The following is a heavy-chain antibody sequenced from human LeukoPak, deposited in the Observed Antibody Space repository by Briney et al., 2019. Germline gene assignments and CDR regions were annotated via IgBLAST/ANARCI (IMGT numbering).Heavy chain of an antibody. Sequence: PSETLSLTCAVSGGSISSGGYSWSWIRQPLGKGLEWIGHIYHSGSTYYNPSLKSRVTISVDRSKNQFSLKLSSVTAADTAVYYCARGSDHGSGSYYTYYFDYWGQGTLVTVSS. V-gene: IGHV4-30-2*01. CDR3: ARGSDHGSGSYYTYYFDY. CDR1: GGSISSGGYS. J-gene: IGHJ4*02. D-gene: IGHD3-10*01. CDR2: IYHSGST.